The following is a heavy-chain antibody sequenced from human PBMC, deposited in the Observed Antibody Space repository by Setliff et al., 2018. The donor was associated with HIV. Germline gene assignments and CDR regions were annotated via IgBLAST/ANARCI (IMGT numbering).Heavy chain of an antibody. D-gene: IGHD1-26*01. J-gene: IGHJ4*02. V-gene: IGHV4-39*07. Sequence: PSETLSLTCTVSGGSISSSSYYWGWMRQSPGKGLEWIGSVYYSGTTNYNPSFKSRITISIDTPQNQFSLTLTSVTAADTAVYYCARSPEWGAGGIDYWGQGTLVTVSS. CDR2: VYYSGTT. CDR3: ARSPEWGAGGIDY. CDR1: GGSISSSSYY.